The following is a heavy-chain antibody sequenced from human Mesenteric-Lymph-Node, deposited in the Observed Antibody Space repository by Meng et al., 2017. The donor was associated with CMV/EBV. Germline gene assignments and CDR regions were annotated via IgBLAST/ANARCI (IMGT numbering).Heavy chain of an antibody. V-gene: IGHV1-69*10. J-gene: IGHJ6*02. Sequence: SVKVSCKASGGTFSSYAISWVRQAPGQGLEWMGGIIPILGIANYAQKFQGRVTITADKSTSTAYMELSSLRSEDTAVYYCARGPTGGSWGVYYYYYGMDVWGQGTTVTVSS. CDR3: ARGPTGGSWGVYYYYYGMDV. CDR2: IIPILGIA. CDR1: GGTFSSYA. D-gene: IGHD6-13*01.